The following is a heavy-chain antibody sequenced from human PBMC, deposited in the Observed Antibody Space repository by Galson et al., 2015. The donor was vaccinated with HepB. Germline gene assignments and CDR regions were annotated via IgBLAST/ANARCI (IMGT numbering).Heavy chain of an antibody. J-gene: IGHJ4*02. D-gene: IGHD6-25*01. Sequence: SLRLSCAASGFTFSSYAMSWVRQAPGKGLEWVSAISGSGGSTYYADSVEGRFTISRDNSKNTLYLQMNSLRAEDTAVYYCAKDWDASIAAGSDYWGQGTLVTVSS. CDR1: GFTFSSYA. CDR2: ISGSGGST. V-gene: IGHV3-23*01. CDR3: AKDWDASIAAGSDY.